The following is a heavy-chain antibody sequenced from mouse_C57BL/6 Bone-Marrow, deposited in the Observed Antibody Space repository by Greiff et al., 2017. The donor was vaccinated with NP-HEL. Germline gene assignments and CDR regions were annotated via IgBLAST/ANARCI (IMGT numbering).Heavy chain of an antibody. V-gene: IGHV1-77*01. Sequence: VKLQESGAELVKPGASVKISCKASGYTFTDYYINWVKQRPGQGLEWIGKIGPGSGSTYYNEKFKGKATLTADKSSSTAYMQLSSLTSEESAVYFCARSGGPDYYGSFAYWGQGTLVTVSA. CDR3: ARSGGPDYYGSFAY. CDR2: IGPGSGST. CDR1: GYTFTDYY. D-gene: IGHD1-1*01. J-gene: IGHJ3*01.